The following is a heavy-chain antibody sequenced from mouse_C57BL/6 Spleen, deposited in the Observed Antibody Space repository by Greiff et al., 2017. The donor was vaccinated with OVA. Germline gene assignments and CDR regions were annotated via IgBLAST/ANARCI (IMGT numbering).Heavy chain of an antibody. Sequence: EVQLQQSGTVLARPGASVKMSCKTSGYTFTSYWMHWVKQRPGQGLEWIGAIYPGNSDTSYNQKFKGKAKLTAVTSASTAYMELSSLTNEDSAVYYCTRFATTVVARAMDYWGQGTSVTVSS. D-gene: IGHD1-1*01. CDR2: IYPGNSDT. J-gene: IGHJ4*01. V-gene: IGHV1-5*01. CDR1: GYTFTSYW. CDR3: TRFATTVVARAMDY.